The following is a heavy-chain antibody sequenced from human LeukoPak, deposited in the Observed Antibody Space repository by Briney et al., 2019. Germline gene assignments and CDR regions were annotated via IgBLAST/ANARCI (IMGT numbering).Heavy chain of an antibody. J-gene: IGHJ4*02. CDR1: GGSISSGSYY. CDR2: FYTSGGT. V-gene: IGHV4-61*02. Sequence: SETLSLTCTVSGGSISSGSYYWSWIRQPAGKGLEWIGRFYTSGGTNSNPSLKSRVTISVDTSKNQFSLKLDSVTAADTAIYYCARGGGSTEYWGQGILVTVSS. CDR3: ARGGGSTEY. D-gene: IGHD4-17*01.